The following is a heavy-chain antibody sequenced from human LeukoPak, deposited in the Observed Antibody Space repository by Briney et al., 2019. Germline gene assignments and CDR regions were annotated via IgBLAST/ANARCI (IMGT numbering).Heavy chain of an antibody. CDR1: GGSISSYY. D-gene: IGHD6-13*01. CDR3: AIIDSSSWNAFDI. Sequence: SETLSLTCTVSGGSISSYYWSWIRQPPGKGLEWIGYIYYSGSTNYNPSLKSRVTISVGTSKNQFSLKLSSVTAADTAVYYCAIIDSSSWNAFDIWGQGTMVTVSS. V-gene: IGHV4-59*08. CDR2: IYYSGST. J-gene: IGHJ3*02.